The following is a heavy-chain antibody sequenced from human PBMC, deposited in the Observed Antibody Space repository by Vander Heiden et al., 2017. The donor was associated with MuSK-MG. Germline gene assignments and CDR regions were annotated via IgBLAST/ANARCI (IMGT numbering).Heavy chain of an antibody. CDR1: GGSFGSYD. J-gene: IGHJ4*02. CDR3: ARDPDYGGKSYLDY. V-gene: IGHV1-69*01. D-gene: IGHD4-17*01. Sequence: QVQLEQSGAEVKKPGSSVKVSCKSPGGSFGSYDFSWVRQAPGQGLEWMGGIIPIFGTANYAQKFQGRVTITADESTSTAYMELSSLRSEDTAVYYCARDPDYGGKSYLDYWGQGTLVTVSS. CDR2: IIPIFGTA.